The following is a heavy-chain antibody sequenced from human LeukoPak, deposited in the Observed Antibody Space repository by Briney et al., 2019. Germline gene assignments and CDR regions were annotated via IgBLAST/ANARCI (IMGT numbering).Heavy chain of an antibody. Sequence: GGSLRLSCAASGFTFDDYGMSWVRQAPGKGLEWVSGINWNGGSTGYADSVKGRFTISRDNAKNSLYLQMNSLRAEDTALYYCARRKWELRGPFWDYWGQGTLVTVSS. CDR3: ARRKWELRGPFWDY. D-gene: IGHD1-26*01. CDR1: GFTFDDYG. V-gene: IGHV3-20*04. J-gene: IGHJ4*02. CDR2: INWNGGST.